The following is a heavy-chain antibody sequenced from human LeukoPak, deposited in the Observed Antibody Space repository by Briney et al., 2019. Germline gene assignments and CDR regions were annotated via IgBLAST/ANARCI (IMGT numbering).Heavy chain of an antibody. D-gene: IGHD6-19*01. V-gene: IGHV3-30*02. CDR3: AKDLSIAWLGPPAYYFDY. J-gene: IGHJ4*02. CDR1: GFTFSSYG. Sequence: QSGGSLRLSCAASGFTFSSYGMHWVRQAPGKGLEWVAFIRYDGSNKYYADSVKGRFTISRDNSKNTLYLQMNSLRAEDTAVYYCAKDLSIAWLGPPAYYFDYWGQGTLVTVSS. CDR2: IRYDGSNK.